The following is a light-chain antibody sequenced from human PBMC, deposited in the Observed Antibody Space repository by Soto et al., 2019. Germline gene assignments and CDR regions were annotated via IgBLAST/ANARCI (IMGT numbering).Light chain of an antibody. CDR2: EVT. J-gene: IGLJ1*01. V-gene: IGLV2-14*01. CDR3: ASYSSANTLVV. CDR1: SRDIGNYNY. Sequence: QSALTQPASVSGSPGQSITISCTGTSRDIGNYNYVSWYQHHPGKAPKLMIYEVTSRPSGVSDRFSGSKSGMTASLTISGLQPEDEADYFCASYSSANTLVVFGTGTKVT.